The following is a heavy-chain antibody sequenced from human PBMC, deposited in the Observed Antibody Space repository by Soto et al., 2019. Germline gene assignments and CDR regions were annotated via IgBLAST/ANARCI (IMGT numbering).Heavy chain of an antibody. CDR1: GFIFSSYG. CDR2: ISYDGNNK. CDR3: AKDMRTRDEYSSSSTVAYYYGMDV. Sequence: QVQLVESGGGVVQPGRSLRLSCAASGFIFSSYGIHWVRQAPGKGLEWVTVISYDGNNKYYVDSVKGRFTISRDNSKNTLYMQMNSLRAEDTAVYFCAKDMRTRDEYSSSSTVAYYYGMDVWGQGTTVTVSS. V-gene: IGHV3-30*18. J-gene: IGHJ6*02. D-gene: IGHD6-6*01.